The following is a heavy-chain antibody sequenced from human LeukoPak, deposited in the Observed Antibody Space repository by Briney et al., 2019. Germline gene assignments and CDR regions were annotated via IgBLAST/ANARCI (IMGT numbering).Heavy chain of an antibody. J-gene: IGHJ4*02. CDR2: IYYSGRT. V-gene: IGHV4-59*12. CDR1: GDSMNEYY. D-gene: IGHD3-22*01. CDR3: ARDRDDSSGYYPPPFDY. Sequence: PSETLSLTCTVSGDSMNEYYWSWVRQPPGQGLEWIGSIYYSGRTYYNPSLKSRVTISMDASKNQFSLKLSSVTAADTAVYYCARDRDDSSGYYPPPFDYWGQGTLVTVSS.